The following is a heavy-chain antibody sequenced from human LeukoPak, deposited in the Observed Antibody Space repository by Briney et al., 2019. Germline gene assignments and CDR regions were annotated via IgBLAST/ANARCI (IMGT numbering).Heavy chain of an antibody. CDR2: ISSSSSYI. CDR3: ARGSPYFYGTDLDY. J-gene: IGHJ4*02. V-gene: IGHV3-21*01. Sequence: GGSLRLSCAASGFTFSSYSMNWVRQAPGKGLEWVSSISSSSSYIYYADSVKGRFTISRDNAKNSLYLQMNSLRAEDTAVYYCARGSPYFYGTDLDYWGQGTLVTVSS. D-gene: IGHD3-10*01. CDR1: GFTFSSYS.